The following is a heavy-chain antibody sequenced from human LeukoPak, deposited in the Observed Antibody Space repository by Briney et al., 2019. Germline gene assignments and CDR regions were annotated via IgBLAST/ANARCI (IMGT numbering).Heavy chain of an antibody. Sequence: GGSLRLSCAASGFTFSSYAMSWVRQAPGKGLEWVSAISGSGTNTYYADSVKGRFTISRDNSKNTLYLQMNSLRDEDTAAYYCAKFPLIISSWQVYGMDVRGKGTTVTVSS. CDR3: AKFPLIISSWQVYGMDV. D-gene: IGHD6-13*01. CDR2: ISGSGTNT. CDR1: GFTFSSYA. V-gene: IGHV3-23*01. J-gene: IGHJ6*04.